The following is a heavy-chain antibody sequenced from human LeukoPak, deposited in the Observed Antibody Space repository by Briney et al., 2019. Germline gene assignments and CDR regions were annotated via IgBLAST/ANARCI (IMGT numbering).Heavy chain of an antibody. CDR2: GYYTGST. CDR1: GGSISTYY. Sequence: SETLSLTCTVFGGSISTYYWSWIRQSPGKGLEWIGYGYYTGSTNYNPSLKSRATISLDTSKNHFSLNLTFVTAADTAVYYCARGYYDSSGYFDSWGRGTLVTVSS. CDR3: ARGYYDSSGYFDS. V-gene: IGHV4-59*01. D-gene: IGHD3-22*01. J-gene: IGHJ4*02.